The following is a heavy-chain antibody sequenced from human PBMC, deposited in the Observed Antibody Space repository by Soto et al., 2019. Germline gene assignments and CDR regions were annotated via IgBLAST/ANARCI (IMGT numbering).Heavy chain of an antibody. Sequence: SVKVACKASGFTYTSSAVQWVRQASGQRLEWIGWIVVGSGNTNYAQKFQERVTITRDMSTSTAYMELSSLRSEDTAVYYCAAVPSYYYDSSGYYGKGQDFDYWGQGTLVTVSS. V-gene: IGHV1-58*01. CDR3: AAVPSYYYDSSGYYGKGQDFDY. CDR1: GFTYTSSA. J-gene: IGHJ4*02. D-gene: IGHD3-22*01. CDR2: IVVGSGNT.